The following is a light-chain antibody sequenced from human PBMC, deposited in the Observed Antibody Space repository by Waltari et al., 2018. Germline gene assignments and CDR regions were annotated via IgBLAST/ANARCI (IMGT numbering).Light chain of an antibody. CDR1: QSLTHSDVNTY. CDR3: MQGTHWPWT. Sequence: DVVMTQSPLSLPVTLGQPASISCRSLQSLTHSDVNTYLSSFQQRPGQSPSRLFYRASGRDFGVPDRFSGSGSGTDFTLRISRMEAEDVGVYYCMQGTHWPWTFGQGTKVELK. CDR2: RAS. V-gene: IGKV2-30*02. J-gene: IGKJ1*01.